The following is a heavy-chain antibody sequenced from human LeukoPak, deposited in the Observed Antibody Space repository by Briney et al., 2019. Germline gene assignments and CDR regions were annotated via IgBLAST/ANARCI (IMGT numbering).Heavy chain of an antibody. D-gene: IGHD4-23*01. CDR1: GGSISSYY. J-gene: IGHJ2*01. V-gene: IGHV4-59*01. Sequence: SETLSLTCTVSGGSISSYYWSWLRQPPGKGLEWIGYIYYSGSTNYNPSLKSRVTISVDTSKNQFSLKLSSVTAADTAVYYCARDYGGNANWYFDLWGRGTLVTVSS. CDR2: IYYSGST. CDR3: ARDYGGNANWYFDL.